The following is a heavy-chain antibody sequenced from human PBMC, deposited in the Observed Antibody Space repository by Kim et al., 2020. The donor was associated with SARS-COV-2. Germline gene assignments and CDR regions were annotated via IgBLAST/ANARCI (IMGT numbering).Heavy chain of an antibody. V-gene: IGHV4-39*07. D-gene: IGHD3-10*01. CDR2: IYYSGST. CDR1: GGSISSSSYY. CDR3: ALSRGYYGSGSYYPVYFDY. J-gene: IGHJ4*02. Sequence: SETLSLTCTVSGGSISSSSYYWGWIRQPPGKGLEWIGSIYYSGSTYYNPSLKSRVTISVDTSKNQFSLKLSSVTAADTAVYYCALSRGYYGSGSYYPVYFDYWGQGTLVTVSS.